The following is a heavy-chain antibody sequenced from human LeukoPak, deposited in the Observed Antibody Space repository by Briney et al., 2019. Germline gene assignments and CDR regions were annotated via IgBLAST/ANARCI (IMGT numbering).Heavy chain of an antibody. Sequence: GSLRLSCAASGFTVSSNYMSWVRQAPGKGLVWVSRINTDGSTINYAGSVKGRFTISRDDAKNTLYLQMNDLRAEDTAVYYCARAGSFRFDYWGQGTLVTVSS. D-gene: IGHD3-10*01. CDR2: INTDGSTI. CDR3: ARAGSFRFDY. V-gene: IGHV3-74*01. J-gene: IGHJ4*02. CDR1: GFTVSSNY.